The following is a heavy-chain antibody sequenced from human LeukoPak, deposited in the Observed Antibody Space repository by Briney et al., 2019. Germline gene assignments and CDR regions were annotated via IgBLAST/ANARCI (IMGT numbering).Heavy chain of an antibody. J-gene: IGHJ6*02. D-gene: IGHD3-10*01. V-gene: IGHV3-30*18. CDR1: GFTFSSYD. CDR3: AKEYGSGSFYGMDV. CDR2: ISYDGSNK. Sequence: GGSLRLSCAASGFTFSSYDMHWVRQAPGKGLEWVAVISYDGSNKYYADSVKGRFTISRDNSKNTLYLQMNSLRAEDTAVYYCAKEYGSGSFYGMDVWGQGTTVTVSS.